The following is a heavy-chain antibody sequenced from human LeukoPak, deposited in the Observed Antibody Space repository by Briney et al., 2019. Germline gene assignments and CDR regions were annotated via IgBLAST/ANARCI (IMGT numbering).Heavy chain of an antibody. CDR3: ARFTSSGWYALTDY. CDR1: GYTFTSYG. J-gene: IGHJ4*02. V-gene: IGHV1-2*02. Sequence: ASVKVSCKASGYTFTSYGISWVRQAPGQGLEWMGWINPNSGGTNYAQKFQGRVTMTRDTSISTAYMELRSLRSDDTAVYYCARFTSSGWYALTDYWGQGTLVTVSS. D-gene: IGHD6-19*01. CDR2: INPNSGGT.